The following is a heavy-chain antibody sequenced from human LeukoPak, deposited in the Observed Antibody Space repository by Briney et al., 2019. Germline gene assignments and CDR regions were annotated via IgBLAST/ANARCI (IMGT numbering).Heavy chain of an antibody. CDR1: GGSISSHY. CDR3: ARVKSERWLQLPGAFDI. J-gene: IGHJ3*02. CDR2: IYYSVST. V-gene: IGHV4-59*11. D-gene: IGHD5-24*01. Sequence: SETLSLTCTDSGGSISSHYWSWIRQPPGKGLEWIGYIYYSVSTNYNPSLKSRVTISVDTSKNQFSLKLSSVTAAGTAVYYCARVKSERWLQLPGAFDIWGQGTMVTLPS.